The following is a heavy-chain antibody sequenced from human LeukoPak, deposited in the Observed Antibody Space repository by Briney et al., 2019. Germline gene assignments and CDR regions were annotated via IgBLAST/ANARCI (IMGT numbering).Heavy chain of an antibody. J-gene: IGHJ4*02. V-gene: IGHV3-74*01. CDR1: GFTFSSYW. CDR2: INSDGSST. Sequence: PGGSLRLSCAVSGFTFSSYWMHWVRHAPGKGLVWVSGINSDGSSTSYADSVKGRFTISRDNAKNTLYLQMNSLRAEDTAVYYCVREWAVAGTGFDYWGQGTLVTVSS. CDR3: VREWAVAGTGFDY. D-gene: IGHD6-19*01.